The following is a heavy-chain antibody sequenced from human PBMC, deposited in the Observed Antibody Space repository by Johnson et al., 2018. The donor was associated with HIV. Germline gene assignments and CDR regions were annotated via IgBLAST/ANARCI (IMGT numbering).Heavy chain of an antibody. D-gene: IGHD1-26*01. Sequence: VQLVESGGGVVQPGRSLRLSCAASGFTFSSYAMHWVRQAPGKGLEWVSGISWNSGSIGYADSVKGRFTISRDNAKNSLYLQMNSLRAVDTALYYCAKSEWELALGAFDIWGQGTMVTVSS. V-gene: IGHV3-9*01. CDR1: GFTFSSYA. J-gene: IGHJ3*02. CDR3: AKSEWELALGAFDI. CDR2: ISWNSGSI.